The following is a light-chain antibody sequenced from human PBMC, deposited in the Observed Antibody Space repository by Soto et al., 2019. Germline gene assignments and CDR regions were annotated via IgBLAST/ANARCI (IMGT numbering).Light chain of an antibody. CDR2: QAS. CDR1: QSIGTW. CDR3: QQYNTYSWT. Sequence: DIQMTQSPSTLSASIGDRVTVTCRASQSIGTWLAWYQQKPGKAPKLLIYQASILQNGVPSRFRGGGSGTEFILTISSLQPDDFATYYCQQYNTYSWTFGPGTKVDIK. V-gene: IGKV1-5*03. J-gene: IGKJ1*01.